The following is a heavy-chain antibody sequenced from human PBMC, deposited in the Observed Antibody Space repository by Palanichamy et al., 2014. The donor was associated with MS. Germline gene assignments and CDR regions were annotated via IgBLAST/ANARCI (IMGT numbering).Heavy chain of an antibody. D-gene: IGHD2-8*01. CDR2: IYWDDDK. V-gene: IGHV2-5*02. CDR3: AHRPPNNGGWDVGVFDY. J-gene: IGHJ4*02. Sequence: QITLEEPGPTRVKPTQTLTLTCTFSGFSLSTSGVGVGWIRQPPGKALECLALIYWDDDKRYNPSLKSRLSIRKDTSRNQVVLTMTNMDPVDTATYYCAHRPPNNGGWDVGVFDYWGLGTLLTVSS. CDR1: GFSLSTSGVG.